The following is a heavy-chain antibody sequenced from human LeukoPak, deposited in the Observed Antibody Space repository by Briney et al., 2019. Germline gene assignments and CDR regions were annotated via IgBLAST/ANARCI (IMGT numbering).Heavy chain of an antibody. Sequence: GASLQISGQGSGSSFTTYWSGWVRQLPGKGLEWMGLIYPGDSDTRYSPSFQGQVPISADKSISTAYLQWSSLKASDTAMYYCARDYYGSGSYYGYWGQGTLVTVSS. CDR2: IYPGDSDT. CDR3: ARDYYGSGSYYGY. CDR1: GSSFTTYW. J-gene: IGHJ4*02. D-gene: IGHD3-10*01. V-gene: IGHV5-51*01.